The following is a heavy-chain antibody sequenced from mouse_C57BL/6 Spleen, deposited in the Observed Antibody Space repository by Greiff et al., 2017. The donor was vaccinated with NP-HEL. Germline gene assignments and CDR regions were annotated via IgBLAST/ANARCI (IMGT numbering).Heavy chain of an antibody. D-gene: IGHD4-1*01. CDR2: IYPSDSET. CDR3: ARGANWDDAMDY. CDR1: GYTFTSYW. Sequence: QVQLQQSGAELVRPGSSVKLSCKASGYTFTSYWMDWVKQRPGQGLEWIGNIYPSDSETHYNQKFKDKATLTVDKSSSTAYMQLSSLTSEDSAVYYCARGANWDDAMDYWGQGTSVTVSS. J-gene: IGHJ4*01. V-gene: IGHV1-61*01.